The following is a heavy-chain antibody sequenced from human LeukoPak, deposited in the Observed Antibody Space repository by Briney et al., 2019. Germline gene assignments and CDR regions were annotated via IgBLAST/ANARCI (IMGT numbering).Heavy chain of an antibody. J-gene: IGHJ4*02. CDR1: GYPFTNYD. CDR2: MNPNSGYT. CDR3: ARVAGSIDY. V-gene: IGHV1-8*01. D-gene: IGHD6-19*01. Sequence: ASVKVSCKASGYPFTNYDINWVRQATGQGLEWMGWMNPNSGYTGYAQKFQGRVTITRDTSISTAYMELSSLRSEDTAVYYCARVAGSIDYWGQGTLVTVSS.